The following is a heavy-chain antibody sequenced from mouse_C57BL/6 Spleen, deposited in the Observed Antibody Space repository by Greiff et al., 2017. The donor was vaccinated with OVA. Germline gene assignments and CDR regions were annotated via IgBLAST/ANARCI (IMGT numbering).Heavy chain of an antibody. CDR3: TRGSYYYGSSYFDY. Sequence: EVKLVESGEGLVKPGGSLKLSCAASGFTFSSYAMSWVRQTPEKRLEWVAYISSGGDYIYYADTVKGRFTISRDNARNTLYLQMSSLKSEDTAMYYCTRGSYYYGSSYFDYWGQGTTLTVSS. D-gene: IGHD1-1*01. CDR2: ISSGGDYI. J-gene: IGHJ2*01. V-gene: IGHV5-9-1*02. CDR1: GFTFSSYA.